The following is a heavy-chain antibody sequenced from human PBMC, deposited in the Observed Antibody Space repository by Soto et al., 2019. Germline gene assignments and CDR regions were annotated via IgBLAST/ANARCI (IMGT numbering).Heavy chain of an antibody. CDR3: YYGMDV. CDR2: ISAYNGNT. V-gene: IGHV1-18*01. Sequence: ASVKVSCKASGYTFTSYGISWVRQAPGQGLEWMGWISAYNGNTNYAQKLQGRVTMTTDTSTSTAYMDPVDTATYYCAHISYYYGMDVWGQGTTVTVSS. D-gene: IGHD5-18*01. J-gene: IGHJ6*02. CDR1: GYTFTSYG.